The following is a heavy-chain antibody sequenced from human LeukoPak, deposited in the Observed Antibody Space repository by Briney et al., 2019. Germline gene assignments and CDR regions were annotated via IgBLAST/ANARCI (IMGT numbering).Heavy chain of an antibody. V-gene: IGHV1-18*04. CDR1: GHTFTNYG. Sequence: GASVKVSCKASGHTFTNYGISWVRQAPGQGLEWMGWNSAFNGNTKYGQKFQGRVTMTTDTSTSTAYMDLRSLTSGDTAVYYCARERRDCSGGTCYAGDFDYWGQGTLVTVSS. CDR3: ARERRDCSGGTCYAGDFDY. CDR2: NSAFNGNT. D-gene: IGHD2-15*01. J-gene: IGHJ4*02.